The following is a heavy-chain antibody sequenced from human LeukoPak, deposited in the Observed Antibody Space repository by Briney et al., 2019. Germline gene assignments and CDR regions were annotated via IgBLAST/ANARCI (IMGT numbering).Heavy chain of an antibody. D-gene: IGHD3-10*01. V-gene: IGHV4-59*08. Sequence: PSETLSLTCAVYGGSFSGYYWGWIRQPPGKGLEWIGYIHYSESTKYNPSLKSRVTMSVDTSKNQFSLKLSSVTAADTAVYYCASRSGSFSDALDIRGQGTLVTVSS. CDR1: GGSFSGYY. CDR3: ASRSGSFSDALDI. J-gene: IGHJ3*02. CDR2: IHYSEST.